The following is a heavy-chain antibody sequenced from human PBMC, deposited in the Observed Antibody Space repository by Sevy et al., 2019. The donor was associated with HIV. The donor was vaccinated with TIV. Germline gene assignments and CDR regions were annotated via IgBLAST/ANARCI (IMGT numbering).Heavy chain of an antibody. CDR3: GRTSPRGGFDH. CDR2: INPSDVST. CDR1: GYTFTNYY. Sequence: ASVKVSCKASGYTFTNYYMHWVRQAPGQGLEWMGIINPSDVSTVYAQKFQGRVTMTRNTSTSTVYTELSSLRSDDTAVYYCGRTSPRGGFDHWGQGALVTVSS. D-gene: IGHD3-16*01. V-gene: IGHV1-46*03. J-gene: IGHJ4*02.